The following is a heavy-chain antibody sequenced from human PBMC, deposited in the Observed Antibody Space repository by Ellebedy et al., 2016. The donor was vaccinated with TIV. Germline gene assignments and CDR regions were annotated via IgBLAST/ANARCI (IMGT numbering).Heavy chain of an antibody. D-gene: IGHD6-19*01. CDR3: AKGSQWLGRTCFDY. J-gene: IGHJ4*02. CDR1: GFTFSSYA. Sequence: PGGSLRLSCAASGFTFSSYAMSWVRQAPGKGLEWVSSISGNGGRTDYADSVKGRFTISRDNSNNSLYLQMNRLRAEDTAVYYCAKGSQWLGRTCFDYWGQGTLVTVSS. CDR2: ISGNGGRT. V-gene: IGHV3-23*01.